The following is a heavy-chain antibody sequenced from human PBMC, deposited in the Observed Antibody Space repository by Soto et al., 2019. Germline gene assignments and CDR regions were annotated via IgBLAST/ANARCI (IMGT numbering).Heavy chain of an antibody. CDR3: ATDDLGYCSGGSCYRLPHDY. CDR2: ISGSGGST. J-gene: IGHJ4*02. V-gene: IGHV3-23*01. Sequence: GGSLRLSCAASGFTFSSYAMSWVRQAPGKGLEWVSAISGSGGSTYYADSVKGRFTISRDNSKNTLYLQMNSLRAEDTAVYYCATDDLGYCSGGSCYRLPHDYWGQGTLVTVSS. D-gene: IGHD2-15*01. CDR1: GFTFSSYA.